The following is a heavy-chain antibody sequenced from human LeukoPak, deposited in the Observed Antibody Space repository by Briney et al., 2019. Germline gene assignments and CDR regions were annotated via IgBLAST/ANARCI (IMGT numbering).Heavy chain of an antibody. J-gene: IGHJ4*02. V-gene: IGHV1-2*02. D-gene: IGHD2-2*02. Sequence: ASMKVSCKTSGYTFTIYYMHWVRQAPGQGLEWMGWINPNSGATTYAQRFQGRVTMTRDTSISTAYMELSRLRSDDTAVYYCARNPAYCTSTSCYNDYWGQGTLVTVSS. CDR2: INPNSGAT. CDR3: ARNPAYCTSTSCYNDY. CDR1: GYTFTIYY.